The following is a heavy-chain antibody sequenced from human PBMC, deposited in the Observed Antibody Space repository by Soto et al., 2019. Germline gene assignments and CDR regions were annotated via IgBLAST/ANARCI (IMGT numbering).Heavy chain of an antibody. D-gene: IGHD2-15*01. Sequence: QLQLQESGPGLVKPSETLSLTCTVSGGSISSSSYYWGWIRQPPGKGLEWIGSIYYSGSTYYNPSLTRRVPISVDTSKNQFSLKLSSVTAADTAVYYCARHTPAISISDHWGQGTLVTVSS. J-gene: IGHJ4*02. V-gene: IGHV4-39*01. CDR1: GGSISSSSYY. CDR3: ARHTPAISISDH. CDR2: IYYSGST.